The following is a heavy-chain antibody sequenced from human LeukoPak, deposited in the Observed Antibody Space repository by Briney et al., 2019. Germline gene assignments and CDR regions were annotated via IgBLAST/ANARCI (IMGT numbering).Heavy chain of an antibody. CDR1: GFTFSNYE. CDR2: IFPSGGEI. Sequence: GGSLRLSCAASGFTFSNYEMNWVRQPPGKGLEWVSSIFPSGGEIHYADSVRGRFTIPRDNSKSTLSLQMNSLRAEDTATYYCATYRQVLLPFESWGQGTLVTVSS. J-gene: IGHJ4*02. D-gene: IGHD2-8*02. V-gene: IGHV3-23*01. CDR3: ATYRQVLLPFES.